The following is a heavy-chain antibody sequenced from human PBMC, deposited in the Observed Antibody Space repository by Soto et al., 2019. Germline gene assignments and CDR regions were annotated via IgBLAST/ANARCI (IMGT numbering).Heavy chain of an antibody. Sequence: SETLSLTCTVSGGSISSGDYYWGWIRQPPGKGLEWIASVHYTEGTCYNPSLKSRVTISVDTSQDQISLNLSSVTAADTAVYYCARGIAAAGTGYWGQGTLVTVSS. CDR1: GGSISSGDYY. CDR3: ARGIAAAGTGY. V-gene: IGHV4-39*01. CDR2: VHYTEGT. J-gene: IGHJ4*02. D-gene: IGHD6-13*01.